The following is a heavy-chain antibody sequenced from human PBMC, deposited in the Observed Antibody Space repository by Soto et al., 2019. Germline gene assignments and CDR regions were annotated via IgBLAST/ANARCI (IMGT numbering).Heavy chain of an antibody. Sequence: GGSLRLSCAASGFTFSTYAMSWVRQAPGKGLEWVSGISGSGGSTYYTNSMKGRFTISRDNSKNTLYLQLNSLKAEDTAVYYCARDTYYYGSGSYSPWGQGTLVTVSS. D-gene: IGHD3-10*01. V-gene: IGHV3-23*01. CDR1: GFTFSTYA. CDR3: ARDTYYYGSGSYSP. CDR2: ISGSGGST. J-gene: IGHJ5*02.